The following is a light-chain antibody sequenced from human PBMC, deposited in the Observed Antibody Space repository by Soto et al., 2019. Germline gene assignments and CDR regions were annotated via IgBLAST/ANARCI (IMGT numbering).Light chain of an antibody. CDR1: SSDVGGYNY. CDR2: DVS. CDR3: ISYTSSSTLEV. J-gene: IGLJ2*01. V-gene: IGLV2-14*01. Sequence: QSALTQPASVSGSAEQSITISCTGTSSDVGGYNYVSWYQQHPGKAPKLMIYDVSNRPSGVSNRFSGYKSGNTASLTISGLQAEDEADYYCISYTSSSTLEVFGGGTKVTVL.